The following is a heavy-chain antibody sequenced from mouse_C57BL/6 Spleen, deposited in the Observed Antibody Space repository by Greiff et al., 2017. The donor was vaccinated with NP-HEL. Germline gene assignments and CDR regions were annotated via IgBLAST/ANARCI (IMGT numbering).Heavy chain of an antibody. V-gene: IGHV7-1*01. CDR1: GFTFSDFY. CDR3: ARGYYGDY. CDR2: SRNKANDYTT. J-gene: IGHJ2*01. Sequence: DVMLVESGGGLVQSGRSLRLSCATSGFTFSDFYMEWVRQAPGKGLEWIAASRNKANDYTTEYSASVKGRFIVSRDTSQSILYLQMNALRAEDTAIYYCARGYYGDYWGQGTTLTVSS.